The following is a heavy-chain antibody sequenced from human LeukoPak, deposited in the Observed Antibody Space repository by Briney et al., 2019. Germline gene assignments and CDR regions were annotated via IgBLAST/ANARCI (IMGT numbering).Heavy chain of an antibody. CDR3: ARDLMT. CDR2: ITHSGNT. Sequence: PSETLSLTCAVYGGSFSGKYWTWIRQPPGKGLEWIGEITHSGNTYYNPSLKSRVTISVDTSKNQFSLKLNSVTAADTAVYYCARDLMTWGQGTLVTVSS. J-gene: IGHJ4*02. V-gene: IGHV4-34*01. CDR1: GGSFSGKY.